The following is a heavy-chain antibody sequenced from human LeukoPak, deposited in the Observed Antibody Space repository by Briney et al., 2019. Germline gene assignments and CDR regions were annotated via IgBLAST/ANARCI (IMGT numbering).Heavy chain of an antibody. CDR1: GFIFSDHA. V-gene: IGHV3-30*04. D-gene: IGHD5/OR15-5a*01. CDR3: ARQMTSTRLFDS. Sequence: GGSLRLSCVASGFIFSDHAFHWVRQSPDKGLEWVALIGSDGTKQYYADSVQGRFTVSRENSKNTLFLQMNTVRADDTAVYFCARQMTSTRLFDSWGQGTLVTVS. CDR2: IGSDGTKQ. J-gene: IGHJ4*02.